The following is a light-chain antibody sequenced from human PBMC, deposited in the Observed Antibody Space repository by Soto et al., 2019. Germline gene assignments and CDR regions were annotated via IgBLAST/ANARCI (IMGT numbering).Light chain of an antibody. CDR1: QSISSY. Sequence: DIQVTQSPATLSASVGDRVTITCRASQSISSYLNWYQQKPGKAPKLLIYDASSLESGVPSRFSGSGSGTEFTLTITTLQPDDFATYYCQQYNSYPWTFGQGTRLDI. J-gene: IGKJ1*01. CDR2: DAS. V-gene: IGKV1-5*01. CDR3: QQYNSYPWT.